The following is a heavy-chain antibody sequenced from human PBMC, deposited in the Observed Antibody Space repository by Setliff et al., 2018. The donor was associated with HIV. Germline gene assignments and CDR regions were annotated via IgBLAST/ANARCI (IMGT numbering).Heavy chain of an antibody. J-gene: IGHJ3*01. CDR3: AREWSYGAFDTFDV. CDR2: INHSGST. CDR1: GGSISNYY. Sequence: LSLTCTVSGGSISNYYWSWIRQPAGKGLEWIGEINHSGSTNYNPSLKTRVTIMVDTSKNQFSLKLGSVTAADTAVYYCAREWSYGAFDTFDVWGQGTMVT. D-gene: IGHD5-18*01. V-gene: IGHV4-34*01.